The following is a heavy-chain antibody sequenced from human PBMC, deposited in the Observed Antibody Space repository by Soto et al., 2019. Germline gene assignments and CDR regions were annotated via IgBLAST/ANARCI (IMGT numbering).Heavy chain of an antibody. J-gene: IGHJ4*02. D-gene: IGHD3-10*01. CDR1: GFTFSSYA. V-gene: IGHV3-23*01. CDR2: ISYDGGST. Sequence: PGGSLRLSCAASGFTFSSYAMSWVRQAPGKGLEWVAVISYDGGSTYYADSVKGRFTISRDNSKNTLYLQMNSLRAEDTAVYYCAKVGGSGSLSYFDYWGQGTLVTVSS. CDR3: AKVGGSGSLSYFDY.